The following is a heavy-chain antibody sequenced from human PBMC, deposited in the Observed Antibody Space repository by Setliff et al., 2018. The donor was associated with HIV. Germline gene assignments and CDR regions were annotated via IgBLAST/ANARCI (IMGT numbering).Heavy chain of an antibody. CDR3: ASHGDYYYYYMDV. J-gene: IGHJ6*03. D-gene: IGHD3-3*01. V-gene: IGHV4-61*08. Sequence: PSETLSLTCTVSGGSISSGGYYWSWIRQPPGKGLEWIGYIYTTGSTNYNPSLKSRVTMSVDTSKNQFSLKLSSVTAADTAVYYCASHGDYYYYYMDVWGKGTTVTVSS. CDR1: GGSISSGGYY. CDR2: IYTTGST.